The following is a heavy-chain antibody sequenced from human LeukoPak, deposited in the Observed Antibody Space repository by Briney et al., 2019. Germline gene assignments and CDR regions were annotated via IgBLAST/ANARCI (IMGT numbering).Heavy chain of an antibody. CDR1: GYTFTGYY. D-gene: IGHD3-22*01. CDR2: INPNSGGT. Sequence: ASVRVSCKASGYTFTGYYMHWVRQAPGQGLEWMGWINPNSGGTNYAQKFQGRVTMTRDTSISTAYMELSRLRSDDTAVYYCARGARYDSSGYYFLDWFDPWGQGTLVTVSS. V-gene: IGHV1-2*02. J-gene: IGHJ5*02. CDR3: ARGARYDSSGYYFLDWFDP.